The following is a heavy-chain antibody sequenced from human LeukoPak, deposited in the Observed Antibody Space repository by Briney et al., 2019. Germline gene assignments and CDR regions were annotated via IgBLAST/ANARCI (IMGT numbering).Heavy chain of an antibody. J-gene: IGHJ4*02. D-gene: IGHD3-10*01. CDR1: GGTFSSYA. Sequence: SVKVSCKASGGTFSSYAISWVRQAPGQGLEWMGGIIPIFGKANYAQKFQGRVTITADKSTSTAYMELSSLRSEDTAVYYCASDGSGSYGGFDYWGQGTLVTVSS. CDR2: IIPIFGKA. CDR3: ASDGSGSYGGFDY. V-gene: IGHV1-69*06.